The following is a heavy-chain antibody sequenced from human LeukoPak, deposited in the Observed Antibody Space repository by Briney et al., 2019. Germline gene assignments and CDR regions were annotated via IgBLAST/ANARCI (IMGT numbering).Heavy chain of an antibody. D-gene: IGHD3-10*01. CDR3: ASTPRYGSGSYYNGDY. Sequence: GGSLRLSCAASGFTFSSYAMSWVRQAPGKGLEWVSAISGSGGSTYYADSVKGRFTISRDNAKNSLYLQMNSLRAEDTAVYYCASTPRYGSGSYYNGDYWGQGTLVTVSS. CDR1: GFTFSSYA. CDR2: ISGSGGST. J-gene: IGHJ4*02. V-gene: IGHV3-23*01.